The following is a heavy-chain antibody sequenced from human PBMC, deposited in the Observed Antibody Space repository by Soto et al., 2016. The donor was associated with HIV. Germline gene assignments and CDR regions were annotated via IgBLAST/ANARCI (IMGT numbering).Heavy chain of an antibody. CDR3: AKDLAAWDIVVVPT. V-gene: IGHV3-23*01. D-gene: IGHD2-2*01. Sequence: EVQLLESGEAWYSLGSLRLSCAASGFTFSSYAMSWVRQAPGKGLEWVSAISGSGGSTYYADSVKGRFTISRDNSKNTLYLQMNSLRAEDTAVYYCAKDLAAWDIVVVPTWGQGTLVTVSS. J-gene: IGHJ4*02. CDR2: ISGSGGST. CDR1: GFTFSSYA.